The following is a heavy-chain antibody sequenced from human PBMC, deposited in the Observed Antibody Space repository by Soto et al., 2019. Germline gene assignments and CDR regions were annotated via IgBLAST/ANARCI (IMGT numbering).Heavy chain of an antibody. CDR2: ISGSGGST. CDR1: GFTFSSYA. Sequence: GGSLRLSCAASGFTFSSYAMSWVRQAPGKGLEWVSAISGSGGSTYYADSVKGRFTISRDNSKNTLYLQMNSLRAEDTAVYYCAKDLRPLWGSGSYYAFDIWGQGTMVTVSS. J-gene: IGHJ3*02. V-gene: IGHV3-23*01. D-gene: IGHD1-26*01. CDR3: AKDLRPLWGSGSYYAFDI.